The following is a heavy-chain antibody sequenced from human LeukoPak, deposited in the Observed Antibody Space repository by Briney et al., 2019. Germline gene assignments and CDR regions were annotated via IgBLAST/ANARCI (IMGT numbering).Heavy chain of an antibody. D-gene: IGHD3-10*01. CDR1: GYSFTNYW. J-gene: IGHJ3*02. V-gene: IGHV5-51*01. CDR3: ARDPGSGSFDI. CDR2: IYPGDSDT. Sequence: GESLKISCKASGYSFTNYWIGWVRHMLGKGLEWLGIIYPGDSDTRYSPSFQGQVTISADKSISTAYLQWSSLKASDTAMYYCARDPGSGSFDIWGQGTMVTVS.